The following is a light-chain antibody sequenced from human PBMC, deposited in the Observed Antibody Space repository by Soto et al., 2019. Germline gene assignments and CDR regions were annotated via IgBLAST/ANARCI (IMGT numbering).Light chain of an antibody. CDR3: QQYNSHSIT. J-gene: IGKJ3*01. Sequence: DIQMTQSPSTLSASVGDTVTITCRASQSISSGLAWYQQKPGKAPKLLIYDASSLESGVPPRFSGSGYGTEFTLTVGSLQPDDFATYYCQQYNSHSITFGPGTKVDIK. CDR1: QSISSG. V-gene: IGKV1-5*01. CDR2: DAS.